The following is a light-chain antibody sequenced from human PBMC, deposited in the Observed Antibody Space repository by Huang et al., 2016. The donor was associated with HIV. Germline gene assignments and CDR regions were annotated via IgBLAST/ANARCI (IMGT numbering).Light chain of an antibody. CDR3: QHYNT. J-gene: IGKJ2*01. V-gene: IGKV3-15*01. Sequence: EIVMTQSPGTLPLSPGERVTLSSRANQSITSNLARYQQTPGQAPRLLIYGVSTRATGIPGRFSGSWSGTGFTLTISDLQSEDFAVYYCQHYNTFGQGTKLEIK. CDR2: GVS. CDR1: QSITSN.